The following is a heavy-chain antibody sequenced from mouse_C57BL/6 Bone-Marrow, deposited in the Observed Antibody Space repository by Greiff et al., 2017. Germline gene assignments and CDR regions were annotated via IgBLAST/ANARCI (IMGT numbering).Heavy chain of an antibody. D-gene: IGHD2-4*01. CDR2: INPYNGGT. CDR1: GYTFTDYY. Sequence: EVHLVESGPVLVKPGASVKMSCKASGYTFTDYYMNWVKQSHGKSLEWIGVINPYNGGTSYNQKFKGKATLTVDKSSSTAYMELNSLTSEDSAVYYCARGDDYGDVWGTGTTVTVSS. J-gene: IGHJ1*03. V-gene: IGHV1-19*01. CDR3: ARGDDYGDV.